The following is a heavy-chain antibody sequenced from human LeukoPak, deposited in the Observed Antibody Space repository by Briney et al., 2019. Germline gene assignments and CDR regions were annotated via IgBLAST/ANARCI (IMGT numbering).Heavy chain of an antibody. CDR3: ARRDLRELDY. V-gene: IGHV4-39*01. CDR1: GGSLSSSTFY. D-gene: IGHD1-7*01. Sequence: PSETLSLTCTVSGGSLSSSTFYWGWIRQAPGEGLEWIGSIYSNGGNYYNPSLKSRVTISVDTSKNQFSLRLSSVTAADTAVYYCARRDLRELDYWGQGTLVTVSS. CDR2: IYSNGGN. J-gene: IGHJ4*02.